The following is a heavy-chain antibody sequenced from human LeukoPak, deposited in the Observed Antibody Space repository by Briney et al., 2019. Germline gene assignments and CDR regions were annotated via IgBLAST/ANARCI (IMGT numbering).Heavy chain of an antibody. J-gene: IGHJ4*02. Sequence: PGGSLRLSCAASGFTFSIYWMSWVRQVPGKGLEWVANINQDGSEEYYVDSVKGRFTISRDNAKNSLYLQMNSLRAEDTAVYFCARGVKSAVWQAFDFWGQGTLVTVSS. V-gene: IGHV3-7*04. CDR1: GFTFSIYW. D-gene: IGHD6-13*01. CDR3: ARGVKSAVWQAFDF. CDR2: INQDGSEE.